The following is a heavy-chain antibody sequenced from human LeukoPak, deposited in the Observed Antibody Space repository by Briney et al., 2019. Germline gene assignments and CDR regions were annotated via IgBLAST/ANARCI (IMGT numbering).Heavy chain of an antibody. D-gene: IGHD3-16*02. CDR1: GGSFSGYY. CDR2: INHSGST. CDR3: ARHNFRYYDYVWGSYRYTGAFDI. Sequence: SETLSLTCAVYGGSFSGYYWSWIRQPPGKGLEWIGEINHSGSTNYNPCLKSRVTISVDTSKNQFSLKLSSVTAADTAVYYCARHNFRYYDYVWGSYRYTGAFDIWGQGTMVTVSS. J-gene: IGHJ3*02. V-gene: IGHV4-34*01.